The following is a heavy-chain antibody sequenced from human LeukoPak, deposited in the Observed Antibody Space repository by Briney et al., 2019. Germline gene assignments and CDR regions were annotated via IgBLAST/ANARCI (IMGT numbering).Heavy chain of an antibody. D-gene: IGHD2-15*01. CDR1: GFPLSSYS. Sequence: GGSLRLSCAASGFPLSSYSINWVRQAPGKRLEWVSYISSSGSAIYYVDSVKGRFTVSRDNAKNSLFLQMSSPRAEDTAVYYCVRVKGSYFDYWGQGALVTVSS. V-gene: IGHV3-48*01. CDR3: VRVKGSYFDY. CDR2: ISSSGSAI. J-gene: IGHJ4*02.